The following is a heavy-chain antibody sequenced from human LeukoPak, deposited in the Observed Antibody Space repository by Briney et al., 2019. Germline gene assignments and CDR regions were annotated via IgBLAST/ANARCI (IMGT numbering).Heavy chain of an antibody. CDR3: ARGDIVATIEFDY. CDR1: GYTFTGHY. V-gene: IGHV1-2*02. D-gene: IGHD5-12*01. CDR2: INPNSGGT. Sequence: VASVKVSCKASGYTFTGHYMHWVRQAPGQGLEWMGWINPNSGGTNYAQKFQGRVTMTRDTSISTAYMELSRLRSDDTAVYYCARGDIVATIEFDYWGQGTLVTVSS. J-gene: IGHJ4*02.